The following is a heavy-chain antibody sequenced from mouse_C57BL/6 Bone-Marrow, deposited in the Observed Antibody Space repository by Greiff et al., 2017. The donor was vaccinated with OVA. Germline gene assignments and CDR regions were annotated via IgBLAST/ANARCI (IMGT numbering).Heavy chain of an antibody. CDR2: INPSTGGT. Sequence: EVQRVESGPELVKPGASVKISCKASGYSFTGYYMNWVKQSPEKSLEWIGEINPSTGGTTYNQKFKAKATLTVDKSSSTAYMQLKSLTSEDSAVYYCARRSAYWYFDVWGTGTTVTVSS. CDR1: GYSFTGYY. J-gene: IGHJ1*03. D-gene: IGHD6-1*01. V-gene: IGHV1-42*01. CDR3: ARRSAYWYFDV.